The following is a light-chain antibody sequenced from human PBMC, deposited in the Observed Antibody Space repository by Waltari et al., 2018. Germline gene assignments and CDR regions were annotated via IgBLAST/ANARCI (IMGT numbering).Light chain of an antibody. CDR1: QSVSRN. Sequence: EIVMPQSPATLSVSPGESATLSCRASQSVSRNLAWYQQKPGQAPRLLIFGASTRATGIPDRFSGNGSGTDFTLTISSLQSEDFAVYYCQQYDNWPPYTFGQGTKLEIK. CDR2: GAS. CDR3: QQYDNWPPYT. V-gene: IGKV3-15*01. J-gene: IGKJ2*01.